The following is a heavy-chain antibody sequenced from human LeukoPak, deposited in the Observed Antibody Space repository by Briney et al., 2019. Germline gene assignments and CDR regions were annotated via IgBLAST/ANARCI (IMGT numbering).Heavy chain of an antibody. V-gene: IGHV3-23*01. Sequence: GGSLRLSCAASGFTFSSYAMSWVRQAPGKGLEWVSTISGGGSNIYYADSVKGRFTISRDNSKNTLNLQMNSLRAEDTAVYYCSKGSASAAIRTSLDYWGQGTLVTVSS. CDR2: ISGGGSNI. CDR3: SKGSASAAIRTSLDY. D-gene: IGHD2-2*02. CDR1: GFTFSSYA. J-gene: IGHJ4*02.